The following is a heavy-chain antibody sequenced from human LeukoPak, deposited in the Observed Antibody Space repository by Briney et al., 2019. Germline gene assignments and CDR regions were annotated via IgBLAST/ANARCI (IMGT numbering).Heavy chain of an antibody. CDR1: GFTFSSYA. V-gene: IGHV4-59*01. D-gene: IGHD6-19*01. CDR2: IYYSGST. Sequence: PGGSLRLSCAASGFTFSSYAMSWIRQPPGKGLEWIGYIYYSGSTTYNPSLKSPVTISVDTSRNQFSLKLSSVTAADTAVYYCARGAGAFDYWGHGTLVTVSS. CDR3: ARGAGAFDY. J-gene: IGHJ4*01.